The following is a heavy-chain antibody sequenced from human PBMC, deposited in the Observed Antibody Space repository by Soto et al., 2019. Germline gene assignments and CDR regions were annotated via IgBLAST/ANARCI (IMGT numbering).Heavy chain of an antibody. CDR3: AKDLRATTSRGVFDI. J-gene: IGHJ3*02. CDR1: VFTFSSYA. V-gene: IGHV3-23*01. CDR2: ISGSGGST. D-gene: IGHD5-12*01. Sequence: RRLSCAASVFTFSSYAMSWVRQAPVKGLEWVSGISGSGGSTYYADSVKGRFTISRDNSKNTLYLQMNSLRDEDTAVYYCAKDLRATTSRGVFDIWGQGTMVTVSS.